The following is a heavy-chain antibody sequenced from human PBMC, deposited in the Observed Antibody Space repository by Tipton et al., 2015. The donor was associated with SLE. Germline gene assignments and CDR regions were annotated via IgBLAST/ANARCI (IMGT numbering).Heavy chain of an antibody. Sequence: GLVKPSETLSLICTVSGDSISANSYHWGWVRQPPGKGLEWIGNVYYSGSTYYSASRRSRVTISLDRSKNHFSLTLNSVTAADTAVYYCARAGGGDSNWFDPWGQGTLVTVSS. V-gene: IGHV4-39*07. CDR3: ARAGGGDSNWFDP. CDR1: GDSISANSYH. J-gene: IGHJ5*02. CDR2: VYYSGST. D-gene: IGHD2-21*01.